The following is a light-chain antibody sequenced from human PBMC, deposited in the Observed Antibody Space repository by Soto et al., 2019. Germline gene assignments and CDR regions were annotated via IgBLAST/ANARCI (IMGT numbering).Light chain of an antibody. V-gene: IGLV2-14*01. J-gene: IGLJ2*01. CDR2: EVS. Sequence: QSALTQPASVSGSPGQSITISCTGTNSDVGGYNYVSWYQQHPGKAPKLMIYEVSNRPSGVSNRFSASKSGNTASLTISGLQAEDEADYYCSSYTSSSTVVIGGGTKLTVL. CDR3: SSYTSSSTVV. CDR1: NSDVGGYNY.